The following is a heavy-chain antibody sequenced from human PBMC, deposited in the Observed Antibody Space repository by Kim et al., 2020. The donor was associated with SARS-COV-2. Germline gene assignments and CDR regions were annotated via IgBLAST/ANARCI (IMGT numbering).Heavy chain of an antibody. CDR1: GGSISSSSYY. J-gene: IGHJ3*02. D-gene: IGHD5-12*01. V-gene: IGHV4-39*01. Sequence: SETLSLTCTVSGGSISSSSYYWGWIRQPPGKGLEWIGSIYYSGSTYYNPSLKSRVTISVDTSKNQFSLKLSSVTAADTAVYYCARQWLRLQGPGAFDIWGQGTMVTVSS. CDR3: ARQWLRLQGPGAFDI. CDR2: IYYSGST.